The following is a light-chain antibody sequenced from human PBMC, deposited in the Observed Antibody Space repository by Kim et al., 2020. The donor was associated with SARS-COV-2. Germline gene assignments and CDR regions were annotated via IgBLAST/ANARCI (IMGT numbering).Light chain of an antibody. CDR3: HQPHTYPLT. CDR2: STS. Sequence: DIQMTQSPSALSASVGDTVTITCRASESVGTLLSWFQQRPGKAPNLLIYSTSTLAAGVPSRFSGSGSVTEFSLTISGLQPDDFATYYCHQPHTYPLTFGGGTKVDIK. V-gene: IGKV1-5*03. CDR1: ESVGTL. J-gene: IGKJ4*01.